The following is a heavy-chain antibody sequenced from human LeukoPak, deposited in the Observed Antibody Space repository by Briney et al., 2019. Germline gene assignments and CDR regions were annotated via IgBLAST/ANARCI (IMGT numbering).Heavy chain of an antibody. J-gene: IGHJ3*02. Sequence: SETLSLTCTVSGDSITSYYWSWIRQPPGKGLEWIGFMYFSGITNYSPSLKSRVTISVDTSKKHFSLKLSSVTAADTAVYYCARDGYYYDSSGPGSPAFDIWGQGTMVTVSS. D-gene: IGHD3-22*01. CDR2: MYFSGIT. CDR3: ARDGYYYDSSGPGSPAFDI. V-gene: IGHV4-59*12. CDR1: GDSITSYY.